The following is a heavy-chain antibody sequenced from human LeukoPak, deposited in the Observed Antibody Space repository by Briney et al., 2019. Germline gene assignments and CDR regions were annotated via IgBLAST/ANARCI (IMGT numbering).Heavy chain of an antibody. J-gene: IGHJ4*02. V-gene: IGHV4-59*08. CDR2: MYYSGST. CDR1: GASISGYY. D-gene: IGHD6-19*01. Sequence: SETLSLTCTVSGASISGYYWSWLRQPPGKGLELIAFMYYSGSTNYNPSLKSRVTISLDTSKNQFSLKLSSVTAADTAVYYCSNTNRGWYGVGDYWSQGALVTVSS. CDR3: SNTNRGWYGVGDY.